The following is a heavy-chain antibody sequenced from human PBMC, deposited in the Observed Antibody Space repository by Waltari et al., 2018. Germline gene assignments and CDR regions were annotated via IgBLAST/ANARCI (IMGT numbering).Heavy chain of an antibody. CDR1: GGTFSSYA. CDR2: IIPNFGTE. D-gene: IGHD4-17*01. Sequence: QVQLVQSGAEVKKPGSSVKVSCKASGGTFSSYAISWVRQAPGQGLEWMGGIIPNFGTENYEQKFQGKVTITADESTSTAYMELSSLRSEDTAVYYCARTPDYGDYPFDYWGQGTLVTVSS. J-gene: IGHJ4*02. V-gene: IGHV1-69*01. CDR3: ARTPDYGDYPFDY.